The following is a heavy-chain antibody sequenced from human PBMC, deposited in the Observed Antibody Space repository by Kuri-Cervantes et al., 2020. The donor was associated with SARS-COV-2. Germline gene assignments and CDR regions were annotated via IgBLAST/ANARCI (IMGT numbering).Heavy chain of an antibody. Sequence: GGSLRLSCAASGFSFRNYWMHWVRRTPGKGLVWVSRISSDATNIIYSDSVRGRSTISRDNAKNTLYLQMDSLRAEDAGIYHRGRDETVAGPSTVDYWGQGTLVTVSS. CDR3: GRDETVAGPSTVDY. CDR1: GFSFRNYW. CDR2: ISSDATNI. V-gene: IGHV3-74*01. D-gene: IGHD6-19*01. J-gene: IGHJ4*02.